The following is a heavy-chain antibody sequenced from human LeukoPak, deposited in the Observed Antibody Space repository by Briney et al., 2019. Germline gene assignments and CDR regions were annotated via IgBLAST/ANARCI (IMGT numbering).Heavy chain of an antibody. CDR3: ARGQIVVVTTHPSLGHFHQ. Sequence: ASVKVSCKTSGDIFTGFYMDWVRQAPGQGLEWMGRINPKTGVTDYAQNFQGRVTMTRDTSLSTAYMELTSLRSDDTAVYYCARGQIVVVTTHPSLGHFHQWGQGTLVTVSS. J-gene: IGHJ1*01. CDR2: INPKTGVT. CDR1: GDIFTGFY. V-gene: IGHV1-2*02. D-gene: IGHD2-21*02.